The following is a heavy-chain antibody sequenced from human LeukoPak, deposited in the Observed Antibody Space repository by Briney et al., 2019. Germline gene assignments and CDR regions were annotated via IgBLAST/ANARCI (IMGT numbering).Heavy chain of an antibody. Sequence: PGGSLRLSCAVSGITFSSYWMHWVRQDPGRGLLWVSRINTQGTYTNYADSVKGRFTISRDNAKNTVYLQMSSLRADDTAVYYCVIDLGDYNDFWGQGTLVSVSS. D-gene: IGHD2-15*01. CDR2: INTQGTYT. J-gene: IGHJ4*02. CDR1: GITFSSYW. V-gene: IGHV3-74*01. CDR3: VIDLGDYNDF.